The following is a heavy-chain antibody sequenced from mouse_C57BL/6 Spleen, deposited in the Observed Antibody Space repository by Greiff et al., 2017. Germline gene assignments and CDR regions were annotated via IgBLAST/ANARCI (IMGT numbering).Heavy chain of an antibody. CDR3: AREKDGTRFAY. CDR2: INPSTGGT. Sequence: EVQLQQSGPELVKPGASVKISCKASGYSFTGYYMNWVKQSPEKSLEWIGEINPSTGGTTYNQKFKAKATLTVDKSSSTAYMQLKSLTSEDSAGYYCAREKDGTRFAYWGQGTLVTVSA. J-gene: IGHJ3*01. V-gene: IGHV1-42*01. CDR1: GYSFTGYY. D-gene: IGHD2-1*01.